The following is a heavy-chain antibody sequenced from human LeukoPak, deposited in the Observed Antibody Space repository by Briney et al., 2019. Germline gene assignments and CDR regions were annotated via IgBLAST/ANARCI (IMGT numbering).Heavy chain of an antibody. D-gene: IGHD2-2*01. Sequence: SQTLSLTCSVSGVSVSDGRYYWTWIRQHPGKGLGWIGYKYYSGSAKYNPSLKSRLTISVDTSKNQFSLQLSSVTAADTATYYCATPYCSSISCLDVFNMWGQGTRVTVPS. J-gene: IGHJ3*02. CDR2: KYYSGSA. CDR1: GVSVSDGRYY. CDR3: ATPYCSSISCLDVFNM. V-gene: IGHV4-31*03.